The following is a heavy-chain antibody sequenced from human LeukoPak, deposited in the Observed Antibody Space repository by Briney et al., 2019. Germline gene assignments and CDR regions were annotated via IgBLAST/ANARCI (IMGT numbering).Heavy chain of an antibody. Sequence: GRSLRLSCAASGFTFSSYGMHWVRQAPGKGLEWVAVISYDGSNKYYADSVKGRFTISRDNSKNTLYLQMNSLRAEDTAVYYCARDCLYGDYDSLYYYGMDVWGQGTTVTVSS. D-gene: IGHD4-17*01. CDR1: GFTFSSYG. CDR3: ARDCLYGDYDSLYYYGMDV. V-gene: IGHV3-30*03. CDR2: ISYDGSNK. J-gene: IGHJ6*02.